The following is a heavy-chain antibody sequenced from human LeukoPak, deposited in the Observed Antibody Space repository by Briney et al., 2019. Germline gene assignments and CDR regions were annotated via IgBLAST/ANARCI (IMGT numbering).Heavy chain of an antibody. D-gene: IGHD3-10*01. Sequence: PSETPSLTCAVYGGSFSGYYWSWIRQPPGKGLEWIGEINHSGSTNYNPSLKSRVTISVDTSKNQFSLKLSSVTAADTAVYYCARGGDYYGSGSYSPLFDYWGQGTLVTVSS. J-gene: IGHJ4*02. CDR2: INHSGST. V-gene: IGHV4-34*01. CDR3: ARGGDYYGSGSYSPLFDY. CDR1: GGSFSGYY.